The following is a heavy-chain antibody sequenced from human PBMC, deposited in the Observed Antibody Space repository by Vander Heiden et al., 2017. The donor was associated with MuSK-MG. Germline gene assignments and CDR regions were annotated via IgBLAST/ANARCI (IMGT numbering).Heavy chain of an antibody. CDR3: AREHTRSGYYEFDQ. V-gene: IGHV4-39*07. J-gene: IGHJ4*02. CDR2: VFYTGST. CDR1: GDSVTSSSSY. D-gene: IGHD3-3*01. Sequence: QVLLQGSGPGLVKASETLSLTCTVSGDSVTSSSSYWAWIRQPPGKGLEWIGSVFYTGSTYQNPSLKSRVTISIDTSKNHFSLKLSSVTAADTAIYFCAREHTRSGYYEFDQWGQGTLVIVSS.